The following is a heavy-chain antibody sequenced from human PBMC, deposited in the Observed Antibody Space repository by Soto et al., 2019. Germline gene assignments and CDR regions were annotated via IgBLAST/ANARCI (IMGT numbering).Heavy chain of an antibody. V-gene: IGHV1-2*06. D-gene: IGHD1-26*01. J-gene: IGHJ5*02. CDR2: INPRSGDT. CDR1: GYTFIGYY. Sequence: ASVKVSCKASGYTFIGYYIHWVRQAPGQGLEWMGRINPRSGDTTYAQKFQGRLTMTRDTSISTAYMELSRLRSDDTAVYYCGREGVGATPLGWFDPWGQGSLVTVSS. CDR3: GREGVGATPLGWFDP.